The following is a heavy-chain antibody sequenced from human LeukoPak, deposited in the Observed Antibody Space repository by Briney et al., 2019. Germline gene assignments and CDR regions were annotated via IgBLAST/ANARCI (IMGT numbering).Heavy chain of an antibody. Sequence: PSETLSLTCTVSGDSISSYYWRWLRQPPRKGLEGIGYIYYSGSTNYNPSLKSRVTISVDTSKNQFSLKLSSVTAADTAVYYCARGLMATINYFDYWGQGTLVTVSS. D-gene: IGHD5-24*01. CDR1: GDSISSYY. CDR2: IYYSGST. CDR3: ARGLMATINYFDY. J-gene: IGHJ4*02. V-gene: IGHV4-59*01.